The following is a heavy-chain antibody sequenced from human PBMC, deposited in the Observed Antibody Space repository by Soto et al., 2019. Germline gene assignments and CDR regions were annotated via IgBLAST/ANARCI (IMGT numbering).Heavy chain of an antibody. CDR3: ARYYCTTTTCYYFDY. Sequence: SETLSLTCTVSGGSISSYYWSWIRQPPGKGLEWIGYIYYSGSTNYNPSLKSRVTISVDTSKNQFSLKLNSVTAADTAVYYCARYYCTTTTCYYFDYWGQGTLVTVSS. J-gene: IGHJ4*02. V-gene: IGHV4-59*01. D-gene: IGHD2-2*01. CDR1: GGSISSYY. CDR2: IYYSGST.